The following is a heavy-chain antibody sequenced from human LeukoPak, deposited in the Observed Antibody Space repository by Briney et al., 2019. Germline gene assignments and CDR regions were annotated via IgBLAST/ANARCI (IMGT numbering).Heavy chain of an antibody. Sequence: GGSLRLSCAASGFTFGSYSMNWVRQAPGKGLEWVSSISSSSSYIYYADSVKGRFTISRDNAKNSLYLQMNSLRAEDTAVYYCARDHSSSPSGYYYYGMDVWGQGTTVTVSS. D-gene: IGHD6-13*01. J-gene: IGHJ6*02. CDR3: ARDHSSSPSGYYYYGMDV. CDR2: ISSSSSYI. CDR1: GFTFGSYS. V-gene: IGHV3-21*01.